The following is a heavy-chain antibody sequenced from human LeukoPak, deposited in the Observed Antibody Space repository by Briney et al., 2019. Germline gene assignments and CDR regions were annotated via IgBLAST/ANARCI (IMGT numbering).Heavy chain of an antibody. CDR3: ARERPSAAVALEY. CDR2: IRTDGSDK. J-gene: IGHJ4*02. V-gene: IGHV3-7*01. CDR1: GFSFSSYW. Sequence: GGSLRLSCAASGFSFSSYWMSWVRQAPGKGLEWVANIRTDGSDKSYVDSVKGRFTISRDNAKNSLYLQMNSLRVDDTAVYYCARERPSAAVALEYWGQGTLVTVSS. D-gene: IGHD6-19*01.